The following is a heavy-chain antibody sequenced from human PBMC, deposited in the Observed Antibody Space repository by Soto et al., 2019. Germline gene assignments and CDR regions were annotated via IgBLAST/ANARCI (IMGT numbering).Heavy chain of an antibody. CDR1: GYTFTSYD. Sequence: QVQLVQSGAEVKKPGASVKVSCKASGYTFTSYDINWVRQATGQGLEWMGWMNPNSGNTGYAQKFQGRVTITRNTSISTAYMGLSSLRSEDTAVYYCAGGGQQLFYYYGMDVWGQGTTVTVSS. V-gene: IGHV1-8*01. D-gene: IGHD2-2*01. CDR3: AGGGQQLFYYYGMDV. J-gene: IGHJ6*02. CDR2: MNPNSGNT.